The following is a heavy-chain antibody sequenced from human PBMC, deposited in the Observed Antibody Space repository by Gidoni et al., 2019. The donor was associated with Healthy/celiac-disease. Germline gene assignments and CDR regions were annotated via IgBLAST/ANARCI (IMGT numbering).Heavy chain of an antibody. V-gene: IGHV3-11*01. D-gene: IGHD5-12*01. J-gene: IGHJ2*01. Sequence: QVQLVESGGVLVKPGGSLRLSRAASGLPFSYYYMSWLPQAPWKGLEWVSYISSRGSTIYYADSVKGRFTISRDNAKNSLYLQMNSLRAEDTAVYYCARGRQTSDGYNFGVEWYFDLWGRGTLVTVSS. CDR1: GLPFSYYY. CDR3: ARGRQTSDGYNFGVEWYFDL. CDR2: ISSRGSTI.